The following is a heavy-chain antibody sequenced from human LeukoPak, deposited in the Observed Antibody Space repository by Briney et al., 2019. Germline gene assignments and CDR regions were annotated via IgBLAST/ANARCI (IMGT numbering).Heavy chain of an antibody. CDR2: IYYSGST. J-gene: IGHJ6*03. V-gene: IGHV4-61*05. Sequence: SETLSLTCTVSGGSISSSSYYWGWIRQPPGKGLEWIGYIYYSGSTNYNPSLKSRVTISVDTSKNQFSLKLSSVTAADTAVYYCARAYCSSTSCYTNYYYYMDVWGKGTTVTVSS. CDR3: ARAYCSSTSCYTNYYYYMDV. CDR1: GGSISSSSYY. D-gene: IGHD2-2*02.